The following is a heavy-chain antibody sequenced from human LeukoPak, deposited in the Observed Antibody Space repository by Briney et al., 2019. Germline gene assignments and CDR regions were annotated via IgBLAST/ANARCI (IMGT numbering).Heavy chain of an antibody. J-gene: IGHJ4*02. CDR1: GYTFTGYY. D-gene: IGHD3-9*01. CDR3: ARDGELRYFDWLPQGVDY. CDR2: INPNSGGT. V-gene: IGHV1-2*02. Sequence: ASVKVSCKASGYTFTGYYMHWVRQAPGQGLEWMGWINPNSGGTNYTQKFQGRVTMTRDTSISTAYMELSRLRSDDTAVYYCARDGELRYFDWLPQGVDYWGQGTLVTVSS.